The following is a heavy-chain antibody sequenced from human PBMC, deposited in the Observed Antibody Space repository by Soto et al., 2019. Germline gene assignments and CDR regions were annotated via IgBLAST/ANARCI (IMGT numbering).Heavy chain of an antibody. Sequence: QLQLQASGPGLVKPSETLSLTCTVSGGSISSSSYYLGWLRQPPGKGLEWIGSTYYSGSTYYNPPVKSRDAITVDPSKTPYSLTLSTVTDTDTPAYYCAKVREELRPDFDYWGQEALVTVSS. CDR2: TYYSGST. D-gene: IGHD1-26*01. CDR1: GGSISSSSYY. V-gene: IGHV4-39*01. J-gene: IGHJ4*02. CDR3: AKVREELRPDFDY.